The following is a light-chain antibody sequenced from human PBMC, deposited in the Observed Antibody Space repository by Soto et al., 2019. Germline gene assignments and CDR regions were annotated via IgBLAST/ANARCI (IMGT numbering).Light chain of an antibody. J-gene: IGLJ3*02. V-gene: IGLV8-61*01. CDR1: SGSVSTSYY. CDR3: VLYMGSGIGV. CDR2: STN. Sequence: QAVVTQEPSFSVSPGRTVTLTCGLSSGSVSTSYYPSWYQQTPGQAPRTLIYSTNTRSSGVPDRFSGSFLGNKAALTITGAQADDESDYYCVLYMGSGIGVFGGGTKVTVL.